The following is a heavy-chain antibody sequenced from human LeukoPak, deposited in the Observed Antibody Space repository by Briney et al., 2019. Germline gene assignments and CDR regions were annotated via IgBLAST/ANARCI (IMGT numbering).Heavy chain of an antibody. J-gene: IGHJ4*02. CDR3: GREYGRAPGGSDYLDY. V-gene: IGHV3-33*01. Sequence: GRSLRLSCAASGFTFSSYGMHWVRQAPGKGLEWVAVIWYDGSNKYYADSVKGRFTISRDNSKNTLYLQMNSLRAEDTAVYYCGREYGRAPGGSDYLDYWGQGTLVTVSS. D-gene: IGHD1-26*01. CDR2: IWYDGSNK. CDR1: GFTFSSYG.